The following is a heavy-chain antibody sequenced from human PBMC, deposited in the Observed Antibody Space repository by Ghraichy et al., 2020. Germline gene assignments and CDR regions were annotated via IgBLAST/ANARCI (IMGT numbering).Heavy chain of an antibody. Sequence: SETLSLTCSISGGSLSRYYWGWIRQPPGKGLEWIAYIYDTGTPYYNPSLRSRVTISADKSKNQFSLRLSSVTAADTAVYYCARDPSPVGASRWYFDLWGRGTLVTVSS. CDR2: IYDTGTP. J-gene: IGHJ2*01. V-gene: IGHV4-59*01. CDR1: GGSLSRYY. CDR3: ARDPSPVGASRWYFDL.